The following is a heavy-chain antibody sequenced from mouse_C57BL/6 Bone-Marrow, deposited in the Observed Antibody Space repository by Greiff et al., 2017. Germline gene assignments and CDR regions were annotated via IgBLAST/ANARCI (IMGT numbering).Heavy chain of an antibody. Sequence: DVKLVESGGGLVTPGGSLKLSCAASGFTFSSSAMSWVRQTPEKRLEWVATISDGGSYTYYPDNVKGRFTIARDNAKNNLYLQMSHLKSEDTAMYYCAYYYGSSYDAMDYWGQGTSVTVSS. CDR1: GFTFSSSA. J-gene: IGHJ4*01. CDR2: ISDGGSYT. D-gene: IGHD1-1*01. V-gene: IGHV5-4*03. CDR3: AYYYGSSYDAMDY.